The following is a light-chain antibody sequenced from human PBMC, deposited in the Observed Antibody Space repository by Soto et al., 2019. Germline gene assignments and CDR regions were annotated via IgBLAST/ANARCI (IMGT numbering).Light chain of an antibody. CDR1: QSVTSSS. CDR3: QQYGNSPP. Sequence: EIVLRQSPGTLSLSPGERATVSCRASQSVTSSSLAWYQQKPGQAPRLLLYGTSRRATGIPDRFSGSGSGTDFTLTISRLEPEDSAVYYCQQYGNSPPFGQGTKLQIK. J-gene: IGKJ2*01. CDR2: GTS. V-gene: IGKV3-20*01.